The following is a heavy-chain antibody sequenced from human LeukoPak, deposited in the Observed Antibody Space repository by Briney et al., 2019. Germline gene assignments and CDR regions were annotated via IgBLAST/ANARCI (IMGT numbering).Heavy chain of an antibody. CDR2: IYYSGST. J-gene: IGHJ6*03. D-gene: IGHD3-10*01. Sequence: SETLSLTCTVSGGSISSYYWSWIRQPPGKGLEWIGYIYYSGSTNYNPSLKSRVTISVDTSKNQFSLKLSSVTAADTAVYYCARGPATLNFGYYYYYMDVWGKGTTVTVSS. CDR1: GGSISSYY. CDR3: ARGPATLNFGYYYYYMDV. V-gene: IGHV4-59*08.